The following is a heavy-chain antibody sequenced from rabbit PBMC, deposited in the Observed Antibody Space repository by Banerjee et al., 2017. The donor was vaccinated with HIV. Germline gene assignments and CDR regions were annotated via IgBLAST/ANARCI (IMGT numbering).Heavy chain of an antibody. Sequence: QEQLEESGGDLVKPEGSLTLTCTASGFSFSDKYVMCWVRQAPGKGLEWIGCINTNSGNTVYASWAKGPFTISKTSSTTVTLQMTSLTAADTATYFCARDRGDWGYYFNLWGQGTLVTVS. CDR1: GFSFSDKYV. J-gene: IGHJ4*01. CDR3: ARDRGDWGYYFNL. D-gene: IGHD4-1*01. V-gene: IGHV1S45*01. CDR2: INTNSGNT.